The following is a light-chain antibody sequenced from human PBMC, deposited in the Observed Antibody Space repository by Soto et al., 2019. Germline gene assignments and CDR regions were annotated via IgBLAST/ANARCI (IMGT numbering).Light chain of an antibody. CDR1: QSVSSN. CDR3: QQYNKWPLT. Sequence: EIMMTQSPGTLSASPGERATLSCRASQSVSSNLAWYQQKPGQAPRLLIYAVSTRATGIPARFSGSGSGTELPLTIRSLQSEDFAVYYCQQYNKWPLTFGQGTKVEIK. V-gene: IGKV3-15*01. CDR2: AVS. J-gene: IGKJ1*01.